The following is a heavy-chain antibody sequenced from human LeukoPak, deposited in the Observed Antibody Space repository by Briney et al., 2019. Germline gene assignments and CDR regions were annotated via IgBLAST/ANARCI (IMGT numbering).Heavy chain of an antibody. Sequence: TSETLSLTCTVSGGSISSSSYYWGWIRQPPGKGLEWIGSIYYSGSTYYNPSLKSRVTISVDTSKNQFSLKLSSVTAADTAVYYCARSRSYYYDSSGSGVYFDYWGQGTLVTVSS. J-gene: IGHJ4*02. CDR2: IYYSGST. D-gene: IGHD3-22*01. V-gene: IGHV4-39*01. CDR1: GGSISSSSYY. CDR3: ARSRSYYYDSSGSGVYFDY.